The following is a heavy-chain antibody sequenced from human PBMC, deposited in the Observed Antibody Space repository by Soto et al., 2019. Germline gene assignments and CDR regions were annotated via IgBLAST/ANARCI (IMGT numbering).Heavy chain of an antibody. D-gene: IGHD4-17*01. V-gene: IGHV3-73*01. CDR1: GFTFSGSA. Sequence: GGSLRLSCAASGFTFSGSAMHWVRQSSGKGLEWVGRIRSKANSYATAYAASVTGRFTVSRDDSKNTTYLQMNSLKTEDTAIYYCARHRVIWANHVTTVVSNDGFDIWGPGPTVTVSS. J-gene: IGHJ3*02. CDR2: IRSKANSYAT. CDR3: ARHRVIWANHVTTVVSNDGFDI.